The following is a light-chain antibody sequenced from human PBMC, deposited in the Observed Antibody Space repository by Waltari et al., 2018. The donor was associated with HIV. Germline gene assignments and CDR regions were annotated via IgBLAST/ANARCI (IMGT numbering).Light chain of an antibody. V-gene: IGLV2-14*01. CDR2: EVT. CDR3: SSYTSSNTVV. Sequence: QSALTQPASVSGSPGQSITISCTGTSSDVGGYNYVSWYQQHPGKAPKCMIYEVTHPPSVVSNRFAGSKSGNTASLTISGLQAEDEADYYCSSYTSSNTVVFGGGTKLTVL. CDR1: SSDVGGYNY. J-gene: IGLJ2*01.